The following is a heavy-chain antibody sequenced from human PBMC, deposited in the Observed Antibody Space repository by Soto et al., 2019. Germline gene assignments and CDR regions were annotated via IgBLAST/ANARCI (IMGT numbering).Heavy chain of an antibody. CDR3: AKDGRAYYYDSSGSADPMNCFDP. J-gene: IGHJ5*02. V-gene: IGHV3-30*18. CDR2: ISYDGSNK. Sequence: PGGSVRLSCAASGFTFSSHGMHWVRQAPGKGLEWVAVISYDGSNKYYADSVKGRFTISRDNSKNTLYLQMNSLRAEDTAVYYCAKDGRAYYYDSSGSADPMNCFDPSGQGTLVTVFS. CDR1: GFTFSSHG. D-gene: IGHD3-22*01.